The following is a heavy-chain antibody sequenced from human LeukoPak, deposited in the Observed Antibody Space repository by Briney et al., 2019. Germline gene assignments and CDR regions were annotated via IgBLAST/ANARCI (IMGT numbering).Heavy chain of an antibody. CDR1: GGSVSSYY. J-gene: IGHJ4*02. CDR3: ARHSSLGHFDF. Sequence: TSETLSLTCTVSGGSVSSYYWSWIRQPPGKGLEWLGYIYYSGSTNYNPSLESRVTISVDSSKNQFSLTLSSLTAADTAVYYCARHSSLGHFDFWGQGTLVTVS. V-gene: IGHV4-59*08. CDR2: IYYSGST.